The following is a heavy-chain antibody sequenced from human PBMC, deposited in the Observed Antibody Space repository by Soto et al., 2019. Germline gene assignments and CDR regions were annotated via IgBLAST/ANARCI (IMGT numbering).Heavy chain of an antibody. CDR2: IYYSGST. V-gene: IGHV4-59*08. Sequence: LSLTCTVSGGSISSYYWSWIRQPPGKGLEWIGYIYYSGSTNYNPSLKSRVTISVDTSKNQFSLKLSSVTAADTAVYYCARHVLIAAAPPRDYYYGMDVWGQGTTVTV. D-gene: IGHD6-25*01. CDR1: GGSISSYY. J-gene: IGHJ6*02. CDR3: ARHVLIAAAPPRDYYYGMDV.